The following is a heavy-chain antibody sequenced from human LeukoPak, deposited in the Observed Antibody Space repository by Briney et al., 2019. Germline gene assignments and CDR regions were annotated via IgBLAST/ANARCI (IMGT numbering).Heavy chain of an antibody. V-gene: IGHV1-18*01. Sequence: ASVKVSCKASGYTFTSYGISWVRQAPGQGLEWMGWISAYNGNTNYAQKLQGRVTMTTDTSASTAYMELRSLRSDDTAVYYCARDRPFDTAMVIDYWGQGTLVTVSS. CDR1: GYTFTSYG. J-gene: IGHJ4*02. CDR3: ARDRPFDTAMVIDY. CDR2: ISAYNGNT. D-gene: IGHD5-18*01.